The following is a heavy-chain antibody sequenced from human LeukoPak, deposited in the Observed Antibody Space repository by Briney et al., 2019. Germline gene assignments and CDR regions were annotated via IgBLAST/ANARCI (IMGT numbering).Heavy chain of an antibody. J-gene: IGHJ3*02. V-gene: IGHV4-59*01. Sequence: PSETLSLTCTVSGGSISSYYWSWIRQPPGKGLEWIGYIYYSGSTNYNPSLKSRVTISVDTSKNQFSLKLSSVTAADTAVYYCARARRRFLEWFDAFDIWGQGTMVTVSS. CDR3: ARARRRFLEWFDAFDI. CDR2: IYYSGST. CDR1: GGSISSYY. D-gene: IGHD3-3*01.